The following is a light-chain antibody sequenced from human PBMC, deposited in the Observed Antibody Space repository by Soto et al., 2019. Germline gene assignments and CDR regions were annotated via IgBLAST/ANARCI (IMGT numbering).Light chain of an antibody. CDR1: QSVSSY. CDR2: DTS. V-gene: IGKV3-11*01. Sequence: EVVLTQSPATLSLSPVERATLSGMASQSVSSYLAWYQQTPGQAPRLLIYDTSNRATGVPARFSGSGSGTDFTLTISNLEPEDFAVYYCQQRSRNWQWTFGQGTKVDIK. CDR3: QQRSRNWQWT. J-gene: IGKJ1*01.